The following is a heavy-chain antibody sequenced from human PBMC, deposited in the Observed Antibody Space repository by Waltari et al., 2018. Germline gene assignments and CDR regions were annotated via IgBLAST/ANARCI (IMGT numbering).Heavy chain of an antibody. CDR2: IIPIFGTA. V-gene: IGHV1-69*05. J-gene: IGHJ5*02. CDR1: GGTFSSSA. D-gene: IGHD3-16*01. CDR3: ARDWGAFDP. Sequence: QVQLVQSGAEVKKPGSSVKVSCKASGGTFSSSAISWVRQAPGQGREGMGGIIPIFGTASYAQKFQGRVTITTDEATSTAYMELSSLRSEDTAVYYCARDWGAFDPWGQGTLVTVSS.